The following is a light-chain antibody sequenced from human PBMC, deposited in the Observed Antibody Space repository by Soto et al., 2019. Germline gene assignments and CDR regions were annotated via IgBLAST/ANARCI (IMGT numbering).Light chain of an antibody. V-gene: IGLV2-14*03. CDR2: NVD. Sequence: QSALTQVASVSASPEQSITISCTGTSSDVGGHNYVSWYQQHPGKAPKLMIYNVDYRPSGVSNRFSGSKSGNTASLTISGLQAEDEANYYCSSYADSSTVVFGGGTKVTVL. J-gene: IGLJ2*01. CDR3: SSYADSSTVV. CDR1: SSDVGGHNY.